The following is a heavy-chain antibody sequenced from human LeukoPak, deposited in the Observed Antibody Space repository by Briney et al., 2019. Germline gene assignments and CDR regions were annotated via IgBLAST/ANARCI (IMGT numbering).Heavy chain of an antibody. V-gene: IGHV4-34*01. CDR3: ARRDCHLYYRDV. CDR2: INHSGST. J-gene: IGHJ6*03. CDR1: GGSFSGYY. Sequence: SETLSLTCAVYGGSFSGYYWSWIRQPPGKGLEWIGEINHSGSTNYNPSLKSRVTISVDTSKNQFSLRLSSVTAADTAVYYCARRDCHLYYRDVWGKGTTVTISS. D-gene: IGHD2-21*01.